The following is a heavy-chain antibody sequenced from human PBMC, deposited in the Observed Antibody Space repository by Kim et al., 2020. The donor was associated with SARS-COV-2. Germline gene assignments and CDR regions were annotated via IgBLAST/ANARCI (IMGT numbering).Heavy chain of an antibody. J-gene: IGHJ6*02. D-gene: IGHD2-2*02. CDR3: ARGDIVVVPAAIGYYYYYGMDV. CDR1: GYTFTSYD. CDR2: MNPNSGNT. V-gene: IGHV1-8*01. Sequence: ASVKVSCKASGYTFTSYDINWVRQATGQGLEWMGWMNPNSGNTGYAQKFQGRVTMTRNTSISTAYMELSSLRSEDTAVYYCARGDIVVVPAAIGYYYYYGMDVWGQGTTVTVSS.